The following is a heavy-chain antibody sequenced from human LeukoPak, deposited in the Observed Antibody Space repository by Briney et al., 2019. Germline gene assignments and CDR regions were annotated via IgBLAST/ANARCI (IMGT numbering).Heavy chain of an antibody. CDR3: ARDISDLGLDY. D-gene: IGHD3-3*02. J-gene: IGHJ4*02. CDR1: GFTFRSYG. V-gene: IGHV3-33*01. Sequence: GRSLRLSCTASGFTFRSYGMHWVRQAPGKGLEWVALIWYDGSKKYYADSVKGRFTISRDDPKNSLYLQMNSLRAEDTAVYYCARDISDLGLDYWGQGTLVTVSS. CDR2: IWYDGSKK.